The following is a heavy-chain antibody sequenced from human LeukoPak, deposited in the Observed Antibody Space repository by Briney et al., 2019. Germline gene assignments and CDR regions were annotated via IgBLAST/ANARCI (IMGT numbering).Heavy chain of an antibody. D-gene: IGHD6-13*01. V-gene: IGHV3-23*01. CDR2: ISGSGAST. CDR1: GFTVSNKY. CDR3: AKAGSSWYPTTADY. Sequence: GGPLRLSCAASGFTVSNKYMTWVRQAPGKGMEWVSAISGSGASTYYADSVKGRFTISRDNSKNTLYLQMNSLRAEDTAVYYCAKAGSSWYPTTADYWGQGTLVTVSS. J-gene: IGHJ4*02.